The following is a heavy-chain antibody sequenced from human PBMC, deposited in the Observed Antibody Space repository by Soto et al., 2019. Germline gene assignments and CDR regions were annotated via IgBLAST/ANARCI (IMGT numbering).Heavy chain of an antibody. Sequence: PGESLKISCKGSGYSFTSYWISWVRQMPGKGLEWMGRIDPSDSYTNYSPSFQGHVTISADKSISTAYLQWSSLKASDTAMYYCARPSIPVQTYYDILGYYGMDVWGQGTTVTVSS. J-gene: IGHJ6*02. CDR2: IDPSDSYT. V-gene: IGHV5-10-1*01. D-gene: IGHD3-9*01. CDR3: ARPSIPVQTYYDILGYYGMDV. CDR1: GYSFTSYW.